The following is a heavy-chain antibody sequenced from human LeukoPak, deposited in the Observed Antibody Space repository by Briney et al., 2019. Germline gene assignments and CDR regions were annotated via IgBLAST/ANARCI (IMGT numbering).Heavy chain of an antibody. CDR1: GFTFSDYT. D-gene: IGHD6-19*01. CDR2: IGSVTTYI. Sequence: KPGGSLRLSCAASGFTFSDYTMNWVRQAPGKGLEWVSSIGSVTTYIYYADSVKGRFTISRDNAKNSLSLQMNSLRAEDTAVYYCARARAVAGPYSFHYWGQGTLVTVSS. CDR3: ARARAVAGPYSFHY. J-gene: IGHJ4*02. V-gene: IGHV3-21*01.